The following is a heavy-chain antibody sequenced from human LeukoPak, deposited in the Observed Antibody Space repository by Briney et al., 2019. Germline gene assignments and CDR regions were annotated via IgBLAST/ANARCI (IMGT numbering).Heavy chain of an antibody. D-gene: IGHD1-26*01. J-gene: IGHJ4*02. CDR2: VGPKKGDT. CDR3: ARVTSYMDSAAHFPYYFEY. V-gene: IGHV1-2*02. CDR1: GYTFTGYY. Sequence: ASVKVSCKASGYTFTGYYIHWLRQAAGQGLEWMGYVGPKKGDTNYAQRFQGRVTMSTDTSINTVYMDLSGLSSDDAAIYYCARVTSYMDSAAHFPYYFEYWGQGTLVTVSS.